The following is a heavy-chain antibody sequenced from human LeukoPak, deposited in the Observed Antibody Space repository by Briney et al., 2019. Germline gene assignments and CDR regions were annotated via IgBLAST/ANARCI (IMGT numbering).Heavy chain of an antibody. CDR2: IRYDGSNK. Sequence: GGSLRLSCAASGLTFSSYGMHWVRQAPGKGLEWVAFIRYDGSNKYYADSVKGRFTISRDNSKNTLYLQMNSLRAEDTAVYYCAKDMYYYDSSGYSNLDYWGQGTLVTVSS. D-gene: IGHD3-22*01. CDR3: AKDMYYYDSSGYSNLDY. V-gene: IGHV3-30*02. J-gene: IGHJ4*02. CDR1: GLTFSSYG.